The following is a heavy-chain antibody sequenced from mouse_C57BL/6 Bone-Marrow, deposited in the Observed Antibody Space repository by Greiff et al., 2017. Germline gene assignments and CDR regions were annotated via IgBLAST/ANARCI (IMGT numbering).Heavy chain of an antibody. J-gene: IGHJ4*01. CDR2: IRNKANNHAT. CDR1: GFTFSDAW. D-gene: IGHD2-4*01. V-gene: IGHV6-6*01. Sequence: DVKLVESGGGLVQPGGSMKLSCAASGFTFSDAWMDWVRQSPEKGLEWVAEIRNKANNHATYYAESVKGRFTISRDDSKSSVYLQMNSLRAEDTGIYYCRGDYDEGSNYAMDYWGQGTSVTVSS. CDR3: RGDYDEGSNYAMDY.